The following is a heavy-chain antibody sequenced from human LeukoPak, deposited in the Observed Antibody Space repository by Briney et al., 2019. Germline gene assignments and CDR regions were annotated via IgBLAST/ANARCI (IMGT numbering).Heavy chain of an antibody. CDR1: GGSISSGGYY. D-gene: IGHD1/OR15-1a*01. CDR2: IYHSGST. V-gene: IGHV4-30-2*01. Sequence: SQTLSLTCTVSGGSISSGGYYWSWIRQPPGKGLEWIGYIYHSGSTYYNPSLKSRVTISVDRSKNQFSLKLSSVTAADTAVYYRAGFNWNSSIDYWGQGTLVTVSS. CDR3: AGFNWNSSIDY. J-gene: IGHJ4*02.